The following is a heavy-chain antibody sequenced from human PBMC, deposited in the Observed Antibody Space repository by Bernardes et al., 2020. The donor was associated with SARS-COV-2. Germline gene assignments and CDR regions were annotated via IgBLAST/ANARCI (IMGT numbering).Heavy chain of an antibody. CDR1: GFTFSSYG. CDR3: AREWEEYTSSLFDY. V-gene: IGHV3-30*03. CDR2: ISYDGGEK. D-gene: IGHD6-6*01. Sequence: GGSLRLSCAASGFTFSSYGMHWVRQAPGKGLEWVAVISYDGGEKLYADSVKGRFTISRDNSKNTLYLQMNSLRAEDTAVYYCAREWEEYTSSLFDYWGQETLVTVSS. J-gene: IGHJ4*02.